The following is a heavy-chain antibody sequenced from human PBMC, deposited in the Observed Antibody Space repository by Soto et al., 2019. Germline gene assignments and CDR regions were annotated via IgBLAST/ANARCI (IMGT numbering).Heavy chain of an antibody. Sequence: QVQLQESGPGRVKPSETLSLTCSVSGGSVRTGSYHWSWIRQPPGKGLEWIGFIPNNGSPDYNPSRTSRVVVSIDRSKNQFSLKVNSVTAADTAVYFCARIGWGGDSWGQGTLVTVSS. CDR2: IPNNGSP. CDR3: ARIGWGGDS. J-gene: IGHJ4*02. D-gene: IGHD7-27*01. V-gene: IGHV4-61*01. CDR1: GGSVRTGSYH.